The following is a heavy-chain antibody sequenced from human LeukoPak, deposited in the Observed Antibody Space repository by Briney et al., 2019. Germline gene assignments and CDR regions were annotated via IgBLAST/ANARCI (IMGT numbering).Heavy chain of an antibody. J-gene: IGHJ4*02. Sequence: PGGSLRLSCAASGFIFSSYTMNWVRQAPGEGLEWVSSISSSSTYIYYADSVKGRFTISRDNAKNSLYLQMNSLRAEDTAVYYCAITRDGSYSNFGNWGQGTLVTVSS. CDR1: GFIFSSYT. D-gene: IGHD3-10*01. CDR2: ISSSSTYI. V-gene: IGHV3-21*01. CDR3: AITRDGSYSNFGN.